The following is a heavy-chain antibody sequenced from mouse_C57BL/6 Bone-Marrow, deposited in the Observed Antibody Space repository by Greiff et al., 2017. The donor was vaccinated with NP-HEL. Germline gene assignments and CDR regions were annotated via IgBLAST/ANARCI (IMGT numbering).Heavy chain of an antibody. V-gene: IGHV1-15*01. J-gene: IGHJ3*01. Sequence: QVQLQQSGAELVRPGASVTLSCKASGYTFTDYEMHWVKQTPVHGLEWIGAIDPETGGTAYNQKFKGKAILTADKSSSTAYMELRSLTSEDSAVYYCTPLYYGSSSFAYWGQGTLVTVSA. CDR2: IDPETGGT. CDR1: GYTFTDYE. D-gene: IGHD1-1*01. CDR3: TPLYYGSSSFAY.